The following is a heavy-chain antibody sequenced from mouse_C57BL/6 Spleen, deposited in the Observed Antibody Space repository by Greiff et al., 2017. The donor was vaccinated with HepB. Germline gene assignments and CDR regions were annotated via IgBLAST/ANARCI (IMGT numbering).Heavy chain of an antibody. CDR3: ARHYYGSSHWYFDV. Sequence: QVQLQQSGPGLVAPSQSLSITCTVSGFSLTSYAISWVRQPPGKGLEWLGVIWTGGGTNYNSALKSRLSISKDNSKSQVFLKMNSLQTDDTDRYYCARHYYGSSHWYFDVWGTGTTVTVSS. CDR1: GFSLTSYA. V-gene: IGHV2-9-1*01. D-gene: IGHD1-1*01. J-gene: IGHJ1*03. CDR2: IWTGGGT.